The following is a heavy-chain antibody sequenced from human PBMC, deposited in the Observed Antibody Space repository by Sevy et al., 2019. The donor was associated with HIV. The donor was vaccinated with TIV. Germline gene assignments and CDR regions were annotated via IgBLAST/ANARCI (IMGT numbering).Heavy chain of an antibody. CDR1: GGSFSGYY. CDR2: INHSGST. CDR3: ARLYSSAPVGYYYYYMDV. D-gene: IGHD6-19*01. J-gene: IGHJ6*03. Sequence: LLQLRRPLTCAVYGGSFSGYYWSWIRQPPGKGLEWIGEINHSGSTNYNPSLKSRVTISVDTSKNQFSLKLSSVTAADTAVYYCARLYSSAPVGYYYYYMDVWGKGTTVTVSS. V-gene: IGHV4-34*01.